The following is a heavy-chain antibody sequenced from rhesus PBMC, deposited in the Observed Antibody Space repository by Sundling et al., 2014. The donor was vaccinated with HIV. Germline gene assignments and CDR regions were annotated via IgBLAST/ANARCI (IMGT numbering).Heavy chain of an antibody. CDR1: GASISSYW. V-gene: IGHV4-80*01. CDR3: AITTEEGYGLDS. D-gene: IGHD3-9*01. J-gene: IGHJ6*01. Sequence: QVQLQESGPGLVKPSETLSLTCTVSGASISSYWWIWIRQPPGKGLEWIGEINGNSGNTKYNPSLKSRVNISRDTSKNQFSLKLSSVTAADTAVYYCAITTEEGYGLDSWGQGVVVTVSS. CDR2: INGNSGNT.